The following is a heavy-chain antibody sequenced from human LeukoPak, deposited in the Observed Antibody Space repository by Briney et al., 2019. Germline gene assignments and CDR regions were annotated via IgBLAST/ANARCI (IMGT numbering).Heavy chain of an antibody. Sequence: GGSLRLSCAASGFIFSDYGIHWVRQAPGKGLEWVALIWYDGSDKFYADSVKGRVTISRHNSKNTVDLQMTSLRAEDTAVYYCAKGYDFWSGWDVWGKGTTVTVSS. D-gene: IGHD3-3*01. CDR1: GFIFSDYG. J-gene: IGHJ6*04. CDR3: AKGYDFWSGWDV. V-gene: IGHV3-33*06. CDR2: IWYDGSDK.